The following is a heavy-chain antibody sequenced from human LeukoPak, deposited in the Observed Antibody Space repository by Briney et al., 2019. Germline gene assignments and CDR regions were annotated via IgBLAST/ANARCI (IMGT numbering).Heavy chain of an antibody. J-gene: IGHJ4*02. Sequence: SETLSLTCTVSGGSISSYYWSWIRQPPGKGLEWIGRIYTSGSTNYNPSLRSRVTMSVDTSKNQFSLKLSSVTAADTAVYYCAREYAMITFGGVIVPLKYFDYWGQGTLVTVSS. V-gene: IGHV4-4*07. CDR1: GGSISSYY. CDR3: AREYAMITFGGVIVPLKYFDY. CDR2: IYTSGST. D-gene: IGHD3-16*02.